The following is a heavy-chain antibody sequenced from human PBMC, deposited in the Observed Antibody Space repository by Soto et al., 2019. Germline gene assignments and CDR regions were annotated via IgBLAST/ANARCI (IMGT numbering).Heavy chain of an antibody. V-gene: IGHV3-33*01. CDR2: IWYDGSNK. CDR1: GFTFSSYG. D-gene: IGHD6-19*01. Sequence: GGSLRLSCAASGFTFSSYGMHWVRQAPGKGLEWVAVIWYDGSNKYYADSVKGRFTISRDNSKNTLYLQMNSLRAEDTAVYYCARAEVAGPLGAFDIWGQGTMVTVSS. J-gene: IGHJ3*02. CDR3: ARAEVAGPLGAFDI.